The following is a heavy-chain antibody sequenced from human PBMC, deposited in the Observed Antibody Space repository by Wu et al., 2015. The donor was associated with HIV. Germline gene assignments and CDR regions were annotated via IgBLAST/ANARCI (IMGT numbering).Heavy chain of an antibody. CDR2: INPNSGGT. CDR1: GYTFTGYY. V-gene: IGHV1-2*02. Sequence: QVQLVQSGAEVKKPGASVKVSCKASGYTFTGYYMHWVRQAPGQGLEWMGWINPNSGGTNYAQKFQGRVTMTRDTSISTAYMELSRLRSDDTAVYYCARALHSITMIVVVKYYYMDVWGKGTTVTVSS. D-gene: IGHD3-22*01. J-gene: IGHJ6*03. CDR3: ARALHSITMIVVVKYYYMDV.